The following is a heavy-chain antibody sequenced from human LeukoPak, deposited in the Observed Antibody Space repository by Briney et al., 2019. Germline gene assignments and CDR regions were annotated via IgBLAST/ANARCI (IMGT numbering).Heavy chain of an antibody. CDR3: ASRYCSSTSCYLNWFDP. J-gene: IGHJ5*02. D-gene: IGHD2-2*01. CDR2: IIPILGIA. Sequence: VKVSCKASGGTFSSYAISWVRQAPGQGLEWMGRIIPILGIANYAQKFQGRVTITADKSTSTAYMELSSLRSEDTAVYYCASRYCSSTSCYLNWFDPWGQGTLVTVSS. CDR1: GGTFSSYA. V-gene: IGHV1-69*04.